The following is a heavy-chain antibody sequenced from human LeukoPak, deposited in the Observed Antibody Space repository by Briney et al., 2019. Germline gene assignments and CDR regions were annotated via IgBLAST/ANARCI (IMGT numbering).Heavy chain of an antibody. J-gene: IGHJ4*02. D-gene: IGHD5-18*01. V-gene: IGHV1-58*01. CDR3: AATRKYSYGQKSPPLRGY. CDR2: IVVGSGNT. Sequence: SVKVSCKASGFTFTGSAVQWVRQARGQRLEWIGWIVVGSGNTNYAQKFQERVTITRDMSTSTAYMELSSLRSEDTAVYYCAATRKYSYGQKSPPLRGYWGQGTLVTVSS. CDR1: GFTFTGSA.